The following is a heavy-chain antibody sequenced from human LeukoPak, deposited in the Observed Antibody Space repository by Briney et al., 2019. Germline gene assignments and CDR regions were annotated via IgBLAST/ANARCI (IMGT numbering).Heavy chain of an antibody. CDR3: QSRYLEWLLDY. V-gene: IGHV4-4*02. D-gene: IGHD3-3*01. CDR2: IYYSGNI. J-gene: IGHJ4*02. Sequence: PSGTLSLTCAVSGGSISSSNWWSWVRQPPGKGLEWIGSIYYSGNIYYNPSLKSRVTIFVDTSKNQFSLKLSSVTAADTAVYYCQSRYLEWLLDYWGQGTLVTVSS. CDR1: GGSISSSNW.